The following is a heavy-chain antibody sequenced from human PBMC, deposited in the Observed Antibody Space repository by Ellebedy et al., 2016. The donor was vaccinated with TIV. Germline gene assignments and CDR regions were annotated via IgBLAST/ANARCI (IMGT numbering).Heavy chain of an antibody. V-gene: IGHV2-70*04. CDR2: IDWDDDT. Sequence: SGPTLVKPTETLTLTCTLSGLSVSSDKMSVNWFRQPPGKALEWLARIDWDDDTFYKTSLKTRLTVSKDTSKNQVVLTMTVMEPVDTATYYCTRTSRDAFNIWGQGTMVIVSS. J-gene: IGHJ3*02. CDR1: GLSVSSDKMS. CDR3: TRTSRDAFNI.